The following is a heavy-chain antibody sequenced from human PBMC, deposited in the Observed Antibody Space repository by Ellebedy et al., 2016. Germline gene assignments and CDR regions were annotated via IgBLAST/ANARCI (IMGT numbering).Heavy chain of an antibody. CDR2: IGGGGDRT. CDR3: AKRYFYYMDV. Sequence: GESLKISCLASGSGFTFSTYGLSWVRQAPGKGLEWVSAIGGGGDRTQYIDSVKGRFTISRDNTRNTVYLEMNSLRADDTAVYYCAKRYFYYMDVWGKGTTVTVSS. CDR1: GSGFTFSTYG. J-gene: IGHJ6*03. V-gene: IGHV3-23*01.